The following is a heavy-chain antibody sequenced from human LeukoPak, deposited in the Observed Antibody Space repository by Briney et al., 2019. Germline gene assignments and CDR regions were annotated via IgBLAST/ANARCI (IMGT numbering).Heavy chain of an antibody. D-gene: IGHD3-10*01. V-gene: IGHV4-34*01. J-gene: IGHJ6*04. CDR3: ARKTCYGSGKFKNHYGMDV. CDR1: GGSFSGYY. CDR2: IKHSGST. Sequence: PSETLSLTCAVYGGSFSGYYWSWIRQPPGKGLEWIGEIKHSGSTNFNPSLESRVTLSVDTSKNQFSLKLSSVTAADTAVYYCARKTCYGSGKFKNHYGMDVWGKGTTVTVSS.